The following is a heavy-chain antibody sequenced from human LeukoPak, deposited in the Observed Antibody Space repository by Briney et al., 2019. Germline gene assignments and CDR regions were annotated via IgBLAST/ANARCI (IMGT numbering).Heavy chain of an antibody. Sequence: ASVKVSCKASGYTFTSYGISWVRRAPGQGLEWMGWISAYNGNTNYAQKLQGRATMTTDTSTSTAYMELRSLRSDDTAVYYCARYLRSLSWYFDLWGRGTLVTVSS. V-gene: IGHV1-18*04. CDR3: ARYLRSLSWYFDL. D-gene: IGHD4-17*01. J-gene: IGHJ2*01. CDR1: GYTFTSYG. CDR2: ISAYNGNT.